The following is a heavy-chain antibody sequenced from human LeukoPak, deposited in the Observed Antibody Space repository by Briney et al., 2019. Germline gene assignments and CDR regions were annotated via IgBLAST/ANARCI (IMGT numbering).Heavy chain of an antibody. J-gene: IGHJ3*02. CDR1: GYSFTSYW. CDR3: ARSPDYYGSGSYYSAFDI. D-gene: IGHD3-10*01. CDR2: IYPGDSDT. V-gene: IGHV5-51*01. Sequence: GESLKISCKGSGYSFTSYWIGWVRQMPGKGLEWMGIIYPGDSDTRYSPSFQGQVTISADKSISTAYLQWSSLKASDTAMYYCARSPDYYGSGSYYSAFDIWGQGTMVTVSS.